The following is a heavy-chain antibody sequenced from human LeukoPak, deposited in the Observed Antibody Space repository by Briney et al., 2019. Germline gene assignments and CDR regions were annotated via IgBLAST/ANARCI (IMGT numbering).Heavy chain of an antibody. D-gene: IGHD3-16*01. CDR3: GGGSAYYFDC. J-gene: IGHJ4*02. CDR2: IYYSGST. Sequence: SETLSLTCTVSGGSIRSNSYYWGWIRQPPGKGLERIGSIYYSGSTYYNPSLKSRVTVSVDTSKNQFSLKLSSVTAADTAVYYCGGGSAYYFDCWGQGTLVTVSS. V-gene: IGHV4-39*01. CDR1: GGSIRSNSYY.